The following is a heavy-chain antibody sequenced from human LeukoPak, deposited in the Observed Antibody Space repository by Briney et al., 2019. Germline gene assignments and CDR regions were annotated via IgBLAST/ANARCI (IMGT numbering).Heavy chain of an antibody. CDR1: GFTFSSYW. D-gene: IGHD6-6*01. CDR2: IKQDGSER. CDR3: ARYTSRRGSSSYGFAN. J-gene: IGHJ4*02. V-gene: IGHV3-7*01. Sequence: GGSLRLSCAASGFTFSSYWMSWVRQAPGKGLEWVANIKQDGSERYYVDSVKGRFTISRDSAKNSLYLQMNSLRAEDTAVYYCARYTSRRGSSSYGFANWGQGTLVTVSS.